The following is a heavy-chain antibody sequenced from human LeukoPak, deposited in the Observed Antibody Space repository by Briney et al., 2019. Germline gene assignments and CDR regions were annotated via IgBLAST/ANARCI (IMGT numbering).Heavy chain of an antibody. J-gene: IGHJ4*02. CDR1: GFRFSDYA. V-gene: IGHV3-30-3*01. CDR3: ARNDYGTYYFDH. D-gene: IGHD4-17*01. CDR2: ISKDGYNT. Sequence: GGSLRLSCAASGFRFSDYAVHWIRQAPGKGLEWVAIISKDGYNTDYADSVKGRFTISRDNSKNTLYLQMNSLRVEDTALYYCARNDYGTYYFDHWGQGTLVTVSS.